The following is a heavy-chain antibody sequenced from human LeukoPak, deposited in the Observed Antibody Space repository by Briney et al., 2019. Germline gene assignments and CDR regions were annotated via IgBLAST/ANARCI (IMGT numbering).Heavy chain of an antibody. CDR3: ARDRAAGY. D-gene: IGHD2-15*01. Sequence: GGSLRLSCAVSGFTFSSYWMSWVRQAPGKGLEWVANIKKDESEIYYVDSVKGRFTISRDNAKDSLFLQMNSLRAEDTAVYYCARDRAAGYWGQGTLVTVSS. J-gene: IGHJ4*02. CDR1: GFTFSSYW. CDR2: IKKDESEI. V-gene: IGHV3-7*01.